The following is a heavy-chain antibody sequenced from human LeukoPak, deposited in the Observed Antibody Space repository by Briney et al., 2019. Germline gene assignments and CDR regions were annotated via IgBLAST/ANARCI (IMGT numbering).Heavy chain of an antibody. J-gene: IGHJ4*02. CDR2: ISSSRGTI. V-gene: IGHV3-48*01. CDR1: GFTFSSYS. CDR3: ARDTGEPFDY. Sequence: PGGSLRLSCAASGFTFSSYSMNWVRRAPGKGLEWVSYISSSRGTIYYADSVKGRFTISRDNAKNSLYLQMNSLRAEDTAIYYCARDTGEPFDYWGQGTLVTVSS. D-gene: IGHD3-16*01.